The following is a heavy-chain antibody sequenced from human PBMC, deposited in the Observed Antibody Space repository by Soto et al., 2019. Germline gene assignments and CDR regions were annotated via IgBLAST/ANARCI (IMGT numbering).Heavy chain of an antibody. Sequence: SQTLCLTCIFLVGRISSYYWGWIGQPAGKGLEWIGHICSGGSSDYNPSLNSRATMSVDTSNNQFSLKVRSVTAADTGVYYCPRGGDSSAYYYASGYWRQGSMVTVSS. CDR2: ICSGGSS. CDR1: VGRISSYY. CDR3: PRGGDSSAYYYASGY. V-gene: IGHV4-4*07. J-gene: IGHJ4*02. D-gene: IGHD3-22*01.